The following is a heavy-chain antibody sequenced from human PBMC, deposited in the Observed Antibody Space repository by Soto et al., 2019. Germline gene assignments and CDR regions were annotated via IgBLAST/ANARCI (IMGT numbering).Heavy chain of an antibody. V-gene: IGHV4-30-2*01. CDR1: GDTISTGGYT. D-gene: IGHD1-26*01. CDR3: ARGGIVGATDHFDY. CDR2: TYHSGNT. Sequence: SETLSLTCDVSGDTISTGGYTWAWIRQPPGKGLEWIGHTYHSGNTNYNPSLKSRVTISVDRSKNQFSLKLSSVTAADTAVYYCARGGIVGATDHFDYWGQGTLVTVSS. J-gene: IGHJ4*02.